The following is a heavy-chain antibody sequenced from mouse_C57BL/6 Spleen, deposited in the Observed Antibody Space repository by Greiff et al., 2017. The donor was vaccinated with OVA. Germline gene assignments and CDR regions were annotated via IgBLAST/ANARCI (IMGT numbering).Heavy chain of an antibody. D-gene: IGHD1-1*01. CDR2: IWTGGGT. Sequence: QVQLQQSGPGLVAPSQSLSITCTVSGFSLTSYAISWVRQPPGKGLEWLGVIWTGGGTNYNSALKSRLSISKDNSKSQVFLKMNSLQTDDTARYYCARIYYGSSYGYAMDYWGQGTSVTVSS. CDR1: GFSLTSYA. J-gene: IGHJ4*01. CDR3: ARIYYGSSYGYAMDY. V-gene: IGHV2-9-1*01.